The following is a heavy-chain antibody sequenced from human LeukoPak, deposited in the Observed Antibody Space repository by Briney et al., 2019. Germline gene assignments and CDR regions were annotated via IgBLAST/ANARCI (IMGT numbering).Heavy chain of an antibody. CDR1: GGSISSYY. CDR3: ARYRVTMVRGVISEYNWFDP. Sequence: PSETLSLTCTVSGGSISSYYWSWIRQPPGKGLEWIGYIYYSGSTNYNPSLKGRVTISVDTSKNQFSLKLSSVTAADTAVYYCARYRVTMVRGVISEYNWFDPWGQGTLVTVSS. CDR2: IYYSGST. D-gene: IGHD3-10*01. V-gene: IGHV4-59*01. J-gene: IGHJ5*02.